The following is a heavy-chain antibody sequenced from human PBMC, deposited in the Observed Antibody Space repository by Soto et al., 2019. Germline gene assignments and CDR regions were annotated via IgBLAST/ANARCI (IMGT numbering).Heavy chain of an antibody. CDR2: IYYSGST. CDR1: GGSISIYY. J-gene: IGHJ3*02. Sequence: PSETLSLTCTVSGGSISIYYWSWIRQPPGKGLEWIGYIYYSGSTNYNPSLKSRVTISVDTSKNQFSLKLSSVTAADTAVYYCARLDYGDYNDAFDIWGQGTMVTVSS. D-gene: IGHD4-17*01. V-gene: IGHV4-59*08. CDR3: ARLDYGDYNDAFDI.